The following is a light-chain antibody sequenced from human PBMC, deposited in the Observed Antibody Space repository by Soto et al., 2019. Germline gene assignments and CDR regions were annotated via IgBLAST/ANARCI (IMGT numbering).Light chain of an antibody. CDR1: QSISSN. CDR3: QHYNNWPLT. V-gene: IGKV3-15*01. CDR2: GAS. Sequence: EIVMTQSPDTLSVSRVEIASLSCRASQSISSNLAWYQQNPGQAPRLLIYGASARATGVPARFSGSGSGTEFTLTISSLQSEDFAVYYCQHYNNWPLTFGQGTKVDIK. J-gene: IGKJ1*01.